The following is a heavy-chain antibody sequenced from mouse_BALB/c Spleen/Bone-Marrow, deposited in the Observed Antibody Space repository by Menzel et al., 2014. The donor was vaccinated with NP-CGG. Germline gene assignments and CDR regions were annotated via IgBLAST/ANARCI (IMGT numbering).Heavy chain of an antibody. CDR2: IDPETGGT. CDR1: GYTFTDYE. V-gene: IGHV1-15*01. J-gene: IGHJ2*01. D-gene: IGHD2-2*01. Sequence: VQLQESGAELVRPRASVTLSCKASGYTFTDYEMHWVKQTPVHGLEWIGAIDPETGGTAYNQKFKGKATLTADKSSSTAYMELRSLTSEDSAVYYCTRRWLRRGFDYWGQGTTLTVSS. CDR3: TRRWLRRGFDY.